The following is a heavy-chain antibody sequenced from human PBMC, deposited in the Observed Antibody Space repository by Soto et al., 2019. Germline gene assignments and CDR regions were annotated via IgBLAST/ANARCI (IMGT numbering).Heavy chain of an antibody. CDR3: ARGRYSYGAPYYYGMDV. J-gene: IGHJ6*02. CDR1: GGSVSSGSYY. V-gene: IGHV4-61*01. Sequence: SETLSLTCTVSGGSVSSGSYYWSWIRQPPGKGLEWIGYIYYSGSTNYNPSLKSRVTISVDTSKNQFSLKLSSVTAADTAVYYCARGRYSYGAPYYYGMDVWGQGTTVTVSS. CDR2: IYYSGST. D-gene: IGHD5-18*01.